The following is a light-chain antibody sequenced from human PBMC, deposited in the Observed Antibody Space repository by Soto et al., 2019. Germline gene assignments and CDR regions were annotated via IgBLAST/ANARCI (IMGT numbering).Light chain of an antibody. Sequence: QSVLTQPASGSGSPGQSIAISCTGTSSDIGSYNLVSWYQQHPGKAPKLIIYEGSKRTSGVSNRFSAAKSGNTASLTISGLQAEDEADYYCCSYAGRRTFGALFGGGTKLTVL. J-gene: IGLJ2*01. CDR1: SSDIGSYNL. V-gene: IGLV2-23*03. CDR2: EGS. CDR3: CSYAGRRTFGAL.